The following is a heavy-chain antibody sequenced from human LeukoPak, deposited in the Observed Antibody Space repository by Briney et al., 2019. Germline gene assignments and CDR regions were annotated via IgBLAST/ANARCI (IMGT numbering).Heavy chain of an antibody. V-gene: IGHV1-18*01. CDR1: GYTFTSYG. Sequence: ASVKVSCKASGYTFTSYGISWVRQAPGQGLEWMGWISAYNGNTNYAQKLQGRVTKTTDTSTSTAYMELRSLRSDDTAVYYCARSHSNPSYYYYYYMDVWGKGTTVTVSS. CDR2: ISAYNGNT. D-gene: IGHD4-11*01. CDR3: ARSHSNPSYYYYYYMDV. J-gene: IGHJ6*03.